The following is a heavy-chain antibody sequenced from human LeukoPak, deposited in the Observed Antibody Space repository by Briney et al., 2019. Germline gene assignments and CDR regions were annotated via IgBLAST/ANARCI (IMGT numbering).Heavy chain of an antibody. Sequence: SETLSLTCTVSGGSISSYYRSWIRQPPGKGLEWIGYIYYSGSTNYNPSLKSRVTISVDTSKNQFSLKLSSVTAADTAVYYCASSKGSGWADAFDIWGQGTMVTVSS. CDR3: ASSKGSGWADAFDI. CDR2: IYYSGST. J-gene: IGHJ3*02. D-gene: IGHD6-19*01. V-gene: IGHV4-59*01. CDR1: GGSISSYY.